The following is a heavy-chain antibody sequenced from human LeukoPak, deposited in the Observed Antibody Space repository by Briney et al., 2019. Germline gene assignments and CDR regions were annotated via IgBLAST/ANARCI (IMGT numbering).Heavy chain of an antibody. D-gene: IGHD2-21*02. CDR1: GYTFTSYY. CDR3: ARDRGVVVVTANHYWYYGMDV. CDR2: INPSGGST. J-gene: IGHJ6*02. Sequence: SVKVSCKASGYTFTSYYMHWVRQAPGQGLEWMGIINPSGGSTSYAQKFQGRVTMTRDTSTSTVYMELSSLRSEDTAVYYCARDRGVVVVTANHYWYYGMDVWGQGTTVTVSS. V-gene: IGHV1-46*01.